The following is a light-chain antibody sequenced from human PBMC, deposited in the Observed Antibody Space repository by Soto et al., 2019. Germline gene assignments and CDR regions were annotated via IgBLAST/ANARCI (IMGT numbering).Light chain of an antibody. J-gene: IGKJ2*01. V-gene: IGKV1-39*01. CDR1: QSIRYY. CDR2: AAS. CDR3: QQSYSTPQNT. Sequence: DIQMTQSPSSLSASVGDRVTITCRASQSIRYYLNWYQQKPGKAPKLLIYAASSLQSGVPSRFSGSGSGTDVTLTISSLQHEDFATYYCQQSYSTPQNTFGQGTKLEIK.